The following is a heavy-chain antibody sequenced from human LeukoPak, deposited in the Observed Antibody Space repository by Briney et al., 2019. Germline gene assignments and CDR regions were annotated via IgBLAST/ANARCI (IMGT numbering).Heavy chain of an antibody. CDR2: IAYDGNNK. Sequence: PGGSLRLSCAASGFTFSNYAMHWVRQAPGKGLEWVAVIAYDGNNKYYADSVKGRFTISRDNSKNTLYLQMNSLRTEDTAVFYGARAPDSSGYYAPLDHWGQGTLVTVSS. J-gene: IGHJ4*02. CDR3: ARAPDSSGYYAPLDH. CDR1: GFTFSNYA. V-gene: IGHV3-30*03. D-gene: IGHD3-22*01.